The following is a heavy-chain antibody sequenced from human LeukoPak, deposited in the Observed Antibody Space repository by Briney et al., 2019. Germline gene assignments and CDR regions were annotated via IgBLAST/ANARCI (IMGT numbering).Heavy chain of an antibody. CDR2: IYSGDNT. Sequence: GGSLRLSCAASGFTLSSNYMSWVRQAPGKGLEWVSVIYSGDNTYYADSVKGRFTISRDNYKNTLYLQMNSLRAEDTAVYYCARVPGYDDYGDFYYFDYWGQGTLVTVSS. D-gene: IGHD4-17*01. V-gene: IGHV3-53*01. CDR3: ARVPGYDDYGDFYYFDY. CDR1: GFTLSSNY. J-gene: IGHJ4*02.